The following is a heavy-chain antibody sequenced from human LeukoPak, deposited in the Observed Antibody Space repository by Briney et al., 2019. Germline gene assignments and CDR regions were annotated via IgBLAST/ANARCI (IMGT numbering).Heavy chain of an antibody. V-gene: IGHV1-2*02. D-gene: IGHD6-19*01. Sequence: ASVKLSCKASGYTFTGYYMHWVRQAPGQGLEWMGWINPNSGGTNYAQKFQGRVTMTRDTSISTAYMELSRLRSDDTAVYYCARDRDIAVAGVAFDIWGQGTMVTVSS. CDR1: GYTFTGYY. CDR3: ARDRDIAVAGVAFDI. J-gene: IGHJ3*02. CDR2: INPNSGGT.